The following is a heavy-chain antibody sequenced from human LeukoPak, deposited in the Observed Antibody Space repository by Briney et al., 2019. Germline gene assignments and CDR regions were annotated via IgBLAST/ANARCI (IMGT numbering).Heavy chain of an antibody. CDR1: DDSLTIYY. V-gene: IGHV4-59*12. J-gene: IGHJ5*02. CDR2: IDHTGST. Sequence: PSETLSLTCTVSDDSLTIYYWSWIRQPPGKGLEGIGYIDHTGSTNYNPSLNSRVTISRDTSKNHFSLTLSSATAAHTAVYYCARAKYSYCSGGSCYSNWFDPWGQGTLVTVSS. CDR3: ARAKYSYCSGGSCYSNWFDP. D-gene: IGHD2-15*01.